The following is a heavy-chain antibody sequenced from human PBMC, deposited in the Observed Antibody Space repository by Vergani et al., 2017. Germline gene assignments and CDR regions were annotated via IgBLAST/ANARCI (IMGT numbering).Heavy chain of an antibody. CDR3: ASGKYYSDSTSHFRGRYFDV. CDR2: IYNSGNG. CDR1: GDSIISRSYY. J-gene: IGHJ2*01. Sequence: QMQLQESGPGLVKASETLSLTCTVSGDSIISRSYYWGWIRQPPGKGLEWIGSIYNSGNGDSSSSLKIRVTISADTSKNQFALRLTSVPAADTAVYYWASGKYYSDSTSHFRGRYFDVWGRGTLVTVPS. D-gene: IGHD3-16*01. V-gene: IGHV4-39*01.